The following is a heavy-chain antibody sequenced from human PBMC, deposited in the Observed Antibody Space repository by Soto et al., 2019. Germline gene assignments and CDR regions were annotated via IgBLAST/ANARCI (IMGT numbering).Heavy chain of an antibody. D-gene: IGHD3-22*01. J-gene: IGHJ4*02. CDR2: ISGSGGST. Sequence: GGSLILSCAASGFTFSSYAMSWVRQAPGKGLEWVSAISGSGGSTYYADSVKGRFTISRDNSKNTLYLQMNSLRAEDTAVYYCANNYHDSSGYYFDWGQGTLVTVSS. V-gene: IGHV3-23*01. CDR1: GFTFSSYA. CDR3: ANNYHDSSGYYFD.